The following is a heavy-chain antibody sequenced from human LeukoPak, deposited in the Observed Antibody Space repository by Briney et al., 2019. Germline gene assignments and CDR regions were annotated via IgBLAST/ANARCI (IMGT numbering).Heavy chain of an antibody. CDR3: ARGPPSTVTFDY. Sequence: SETLSLTCTVSGASISSFYWSWIRQPPGKGLEWIGYIYYSGSTYYNPSLKSRVTISVDTSKNQFSLKLSSVTAADTAVYYCARGPPSTVTFDYWGQGTLVTVSS. CDR1: GASISSFY. J-gene: IGHJ4*02. D-gene: IGHD4-17*01. CDR2: IYYSGST. V-gene: IGHV4-30-4*01.